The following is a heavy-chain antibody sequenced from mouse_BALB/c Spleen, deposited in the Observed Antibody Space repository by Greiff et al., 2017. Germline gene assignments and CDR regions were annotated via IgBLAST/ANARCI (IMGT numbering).Heavy chain of an antibody. Sequence: EVQLVESGGGLVQPGGSLKLSCAASGFTFSSYTMSWVRQTPEKRLEWVAYISNGGGSTYYPDTVKGRFTISRDNAKNTLYLQMSSLKSEDTAMYYCARHVYDGYSYYFDYWGQGTTLTVSS. CDR3: ARHVYDGYSYYFDY. CDR2: ISNGGGST. CDR1: GFTFSSYT. D-gene: IGHD2-3*01. J-gene: IGHJ2*01. V-gene: IGHV5-12-2*01.